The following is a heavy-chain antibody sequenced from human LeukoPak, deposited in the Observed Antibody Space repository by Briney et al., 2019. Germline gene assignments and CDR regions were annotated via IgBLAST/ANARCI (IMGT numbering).Heavy chain of an antibody. V-gene: IGHV4-4*07. J-gene: IGHJ3*02. CDR2: IYTSGST. CDR1: GGSISSYY. Sequence: SETLSLTCTVSGGSISSYYWSWIRQPAGKGLEWIGHIYTSGSTNHNPSLKSRVTISVDMSKNQFSLKLSSVTAADTAVYYCASDRGAAVGRRGAFDIWGQGTMVTVSS. CDR3: ASDRGAAVGRRGAFDI. D-gene: IGHD6-13*01.